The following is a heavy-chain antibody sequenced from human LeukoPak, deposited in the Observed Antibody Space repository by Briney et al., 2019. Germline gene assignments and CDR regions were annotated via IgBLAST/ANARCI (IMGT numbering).Heavy chain of an antibody. D-gene: IGHD4-17*01. CDR1: GGSFSSRSYY. CDR3: ARIYGDYVYYYYMDV. V-gene: IGHV4-39*01. CDR2: SYYSGST. Sequence: SETSSFICTVSGGSFSSRSYYWGWIRPPPGKGPNRIVSSYYSGSTYYNPSLKSRVTISVDTSKNQFSLELSSVTAADTAVYYCARIYGDYVYYYYMDVWGKGTTVTVSS. J-gene: IGHJ6*03.